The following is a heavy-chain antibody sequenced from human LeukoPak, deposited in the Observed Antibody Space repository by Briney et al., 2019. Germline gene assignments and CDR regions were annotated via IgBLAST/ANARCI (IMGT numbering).Heavy chain of an antibody. Sequence: GGSLRPSVAASGSTFSSYAMSWVRQPPGRGLEGVSTISGSGGSTYYAASVKGRFTISRDNSKNTLYLQMNSLRAEDTAVYYCAKGGGGSYAAAQSDSSGQGNLVTVSS. CDR2: ISGSGGST. CDR1: GSTFSSYA. V-gene: IGHV3-23*01. D-gene: IGHD2-15*01. CDR3: AKGGGGSYAAAQSDS. J-gene: IGHJ4*02.